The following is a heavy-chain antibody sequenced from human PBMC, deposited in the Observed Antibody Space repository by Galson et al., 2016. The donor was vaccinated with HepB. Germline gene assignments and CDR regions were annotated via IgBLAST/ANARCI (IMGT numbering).Heavy chain of an antibody. CDR2: IWPEGNNQ. CDR1: GFAFNTYD. D-gene: IGHD2/OR15-2a*01. J-gene: IGHJ3*01. Sequence: SLRLSCAGSGFAFNTYDIHWVRQAPGKGLEWVAFIWPEGNNQFYGDSVKGRFAISRDNSPNTVYLHMHNLRADDTALYYCVGDPRSTGWAFLIWGQGTMVTVAS. V-gene: IGHV3-33*01. CDR3: VGDPRSTGWAFLI.